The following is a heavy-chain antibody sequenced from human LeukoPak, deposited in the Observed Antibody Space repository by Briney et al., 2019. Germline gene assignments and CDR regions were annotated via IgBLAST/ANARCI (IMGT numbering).Heavy chain of an antibody. CDR1: GFTFTSSA. J-gene: IGHJ3*02. Sequence: ASVKVSCKASGFTFTSSAMQWARQARGQRLEWIGWIVVGSGNTNYAQKFQERVTITRDMSTSTAYMELSSLRSEDTAVYYCAATWMSWDESGAFDIWGQGTMVTVSS. V-gene: IGHV1-58*02. CDR3: AATWMSWDESGAFDI. D-gene: IGHD5-12*01. CDR2: IVVGSGNT.